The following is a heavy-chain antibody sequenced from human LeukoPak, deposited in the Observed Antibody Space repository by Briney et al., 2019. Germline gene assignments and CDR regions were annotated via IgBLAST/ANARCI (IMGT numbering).Heavy chain of an antibody. V-gene: IGHV4-59*12. CDR3: ARVQPENYYGSGSYYKY. Sequence: PSETLSLTCTVSGGSISSYYWSWIRQPPGKGLEWIGYIYYSGSTNYNPSLKSRVTISVDTSKNQFSLKLSSVTAADTAVYYCARVQPENYYGSGSYYKYWGQGTLVTVSS. CDR2: IYYSGST. CDR1: GGSISSYY. J-gene: IGHJ4*02. D-gene: IGHD3-10*01.